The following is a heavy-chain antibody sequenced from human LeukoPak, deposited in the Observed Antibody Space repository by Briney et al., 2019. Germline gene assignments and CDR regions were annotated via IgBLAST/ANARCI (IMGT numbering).Heavy chain of an antibody. J-gene: IGHJ4*02. CDR3: AGGARRQQPFDY. CDR2: IYSGGST. CDR1: EFTVSSNY. D-gene: IGHD6-13*01. Sequence: PGWSLRLSCAASEFTVSSNYMNWVSQAPGKGLEWVSVIYSGGSTYYADSVKGRFTISRDNAKNTLYLQMNSLRAEDTAVYYCAGGARRQQPFDYWGQGTLVTVSS. V-gene: IGHV3-66*01.